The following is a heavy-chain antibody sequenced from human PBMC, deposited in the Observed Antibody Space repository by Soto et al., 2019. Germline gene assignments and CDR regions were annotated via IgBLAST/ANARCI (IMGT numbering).Heavy chain of an antibody. D-gene: IGHD3-3*01. Sequence: GGSLRLSCAASGFTVSSNYMSWVRQAPGKGLEWVSVIYSGGSTYYADFVKGRFTISRDNSKNTLYLQMNSLRAEDTAVYYCARNPTMFGVVTGFDYWGQGTLVTVSS. CDR3: ARNPTMFGVVTGFDY. CDR2: IYSGGST. J-gene: IGHJ4*02. V-gene: IGHV3-53*01. CDR1: GFTVSSNY.